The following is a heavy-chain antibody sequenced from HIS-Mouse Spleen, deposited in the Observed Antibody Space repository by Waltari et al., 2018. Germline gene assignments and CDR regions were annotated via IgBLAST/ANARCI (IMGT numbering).Heavy chain of an antibody. CDR2: IYYSGST. J-gene: IGHJ4*02. CDR1: GGPISSSSSY. D-gene: IGHD6-19*01. CDR3: ARRRGWFDY. V-gene: IGHV4-39*01. Sequence: QLQLQESGPGLVKPSETLSLTCPVSGGPISSSSSYWGWIRQPPGKGLELIGSIYYSGSTYYNPSLKSRVTISVDTSKNQFSLKLSSVTAADTAVYYCARRRGWFDYWGQGTLVTVSS.